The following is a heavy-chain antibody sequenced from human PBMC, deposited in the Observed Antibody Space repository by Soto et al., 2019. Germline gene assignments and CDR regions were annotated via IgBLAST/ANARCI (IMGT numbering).Heavy chain of an antibody. CDR3: ARRVTGGGERFDP. V-gene: IGHV4-30-4*01. CDR2: IYSSGNT. Sequence: QVQLQVSGPGLVEPSQTLSLTCTVSGASVSSGDYYWTWIRQPPGKDLEWIGYIYSSGNTNYNPSLRSRVTMSKDSSKNQFSLNRSSMTAADTAVYFCARRVTGGGERFDPWGQGTLVTVSS. J-gene: IGHJ5*02. D-gene: IGHD7-27*01. CDR1: GASVSSGDYY.